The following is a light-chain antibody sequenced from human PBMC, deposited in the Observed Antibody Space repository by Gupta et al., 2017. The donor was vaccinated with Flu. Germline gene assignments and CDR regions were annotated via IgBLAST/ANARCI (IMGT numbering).Light chain of an antibody. J-gene: IGLJ3*02. CDR1: YSNIGAGYD. CDR3: QSYDSSLSGSV. Sequence: QSVLTQPPSVSGAPGQRVPLSCNGSYSNIGAGYDVHWYQQRPGTAPKLLIYINSDRPSGVPDRFSGSKTGTAASLAITGLQAEDEADYYCQSYDSSLSGSVFGGGTKLTVL. CDR2: INS. V-gene: IGLV1-40*01.